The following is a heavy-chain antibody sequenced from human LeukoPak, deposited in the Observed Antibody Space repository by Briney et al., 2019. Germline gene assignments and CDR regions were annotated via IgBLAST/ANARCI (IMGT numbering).Heavy chain of an antibody. CDR3: ARHYYDSSGYYDQGYMDV. D-gene: IGHD3-22*01. J-gene: IGHJ6*03. Sequence: PSQTLSLTCTVSGGSISSGSYYWSWIRQPAGKGLEWIGRIYTSGSTNYNPSLKSRVTISVDTSKNQFSLKLSSVTAADTAVYYCARHYYDSSGYYDQGYMDVWGKGATVTVSS. CDR1: GGSISSGSYY. CDR2: IYTSGST. V-gene: IGHV4-61*02.